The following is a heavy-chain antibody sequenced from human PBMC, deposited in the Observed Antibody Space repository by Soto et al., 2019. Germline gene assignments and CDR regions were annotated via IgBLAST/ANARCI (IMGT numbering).Heavy chain of an antibody. V-gene: IGHV3-48*02. CDR1: GFTFSSYS. CDR3: ASRDYDFIGYYGMDV. Sequence: EVQLVESGRGLVQPGGSLRLSCAASGFTFSSYSMNWVRQAPGKGLEWVSYISSSSSTIYYADSVKGRFTISRDNAKNSLYLQMNSLRDEDTAVYYCASRDYDFIGYYGMDVWGQGTTVTVSS. D-gene: IGHD3-3*01. J-gene: IGHJ6*02. CDR2: ISSSSSTI.